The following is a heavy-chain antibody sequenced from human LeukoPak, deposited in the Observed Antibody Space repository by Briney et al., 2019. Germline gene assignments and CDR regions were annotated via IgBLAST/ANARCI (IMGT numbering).Heavy chain of an antibody. J-gene: IGHJ5*02. CDR1: GGSFSGYY. Sequence: PSETQSLTCAVYGGSFSGYYWSWIRQPPGKGLEWIGEINHSGSTNYNPSLKSRVTISVDTSKNQFSLKLSSVTAADTAVYYCARLGYCSSTSCRGFDPWGQGTLVTVSS. CDR3: ARLGYCSSTSCRGFDP. CDR2: INHSGST. V-gene: IGHV4-34*01. D-gene: IGHD2-2*03.